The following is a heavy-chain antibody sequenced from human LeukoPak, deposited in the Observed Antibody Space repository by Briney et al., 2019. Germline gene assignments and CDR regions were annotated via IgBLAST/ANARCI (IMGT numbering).Heavy chain of an antibody. J-gene: IGHJ4*02. V-gene: IGHV3-23*01. CDR3: AKVGGYSYGRRENYFDY. D-gene: IGHD5-18*01. CDR2: ISGSGGST. CDR1: GFTFSSYA. Sequence: PGGSLRLSCAASGFTFSSYAMSWVRQAPGKGLEWVSAISGSGGSTYYADSVKGRFTISRDNSKNTLYLQMNSLRAEDTAVYYCAKVGGYSYGRRENYFDYWGQGTLVTVSS.